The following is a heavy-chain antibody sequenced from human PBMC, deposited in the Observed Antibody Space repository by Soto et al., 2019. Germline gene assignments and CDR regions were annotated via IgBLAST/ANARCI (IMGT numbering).Heavy chain of an antibody. V-gene: IGHV1-24*01. D-gene: IGHD2-2*01. Sequence: QVQLVQSGAEVKKPGASVKVSCKVSRYTLTELSMHWVRQAPVKLLEWKGGFDPEDGETIYAQKFKGRVTMTEDTSTDTAYMELSSLRSEDTAVYYCATAGPKRRYHETEYAYLGQGTMVTVSS. J-gene: IGHJ4*02. CDR3: ATAGPKRRYHETEYAY. CDR2: FDPEDGET. CDR1: RYTLTELS.